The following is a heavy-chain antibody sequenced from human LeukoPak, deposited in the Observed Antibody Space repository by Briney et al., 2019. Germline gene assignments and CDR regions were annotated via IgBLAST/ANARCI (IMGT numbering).Heavy chain of an antibody. CDR2: IYYSGST. D-gene: IGHD2-2*01. J-gene: IGHJ4*02. Sequence: SETLSLTCTVSGGSISSYYWSWIRQPPGKGLEWIGYIYYSGSTNYNSSLKSRVTISVDTSKNQFPLKLSSVTAADTAVYYCARGGRSSTSSYAIDYWGQGTLVTVSS. V-gene: IGHV4-59*08. CDR1: GGSISSYY. CDR3: ARGGRSSTSSYAIDY.